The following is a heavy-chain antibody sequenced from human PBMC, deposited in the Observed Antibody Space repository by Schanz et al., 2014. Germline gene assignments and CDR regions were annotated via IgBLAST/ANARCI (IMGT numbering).Heavy chain of an antibody. J-gene: IGHJ4*02. Sequence: EQVLESGGGFVQPGGSLRLSCATSGFTFTTFAMTWVRQAPGKGLEWVSAITDSGGSTYYADSVKGRFTISRDNSKNTLYLQMNSLRAEDTAVYYCAKDKRGRSSWFFDYWGQGTLVTVSS. D-gene: IGHD6-13*01. CDR2: ITDSGGST. CDR3: AKDKRGRSSWFFDY. CDR1: GFTFTTFA. V-gene: IGHV3-23*01.